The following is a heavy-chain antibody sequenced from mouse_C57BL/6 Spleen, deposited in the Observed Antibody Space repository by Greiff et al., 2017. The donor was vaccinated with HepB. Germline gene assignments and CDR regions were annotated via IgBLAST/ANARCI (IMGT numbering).Heavy chain of an antibody. J-gene: IGHJ2*01. CDR1: GYAFSSYW. CDR2: IYPGDGDT. Sequence: VKLMESGAELVKPGASVKISCKASGYAFSSYWMNWVKQRPGKGLEWIGQIYPGDGDTNYNGKFKGKATLTADKSSSTAYMQLSSLTSEDSAVYFCARRGGGPFDYWGQGTTLTVSS. V-gene: IGHV1-80*01. CDR3: ARRGGGPFDY.